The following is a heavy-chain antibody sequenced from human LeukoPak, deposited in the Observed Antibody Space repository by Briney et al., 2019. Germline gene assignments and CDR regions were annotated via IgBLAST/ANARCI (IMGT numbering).Heavy chain of an antibody. D-gene: IGHD2/OR15-2a*01. CDR1: GFTFSNSG. Sequence: PGGSLRLSCAASGFTFSNSGMSWVRQAPGKGLEWVANINQDGSEKNCVDSVKGRFTISRDNAKNSLYLQMNSLRAEDTAVYYCANNRAPLDYWGQGTLVTVSS. CDR3: ANNRAPLDY. J-gene: IGHJ4*02. CDR2: INQDGSEK. V-gene: IGHV3-7*02.